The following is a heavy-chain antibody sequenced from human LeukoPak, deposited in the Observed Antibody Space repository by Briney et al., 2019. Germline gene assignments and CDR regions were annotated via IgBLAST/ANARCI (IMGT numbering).Heavy chain of an antibody. V-gene: IGHV4-34*01. Sequence: SETLSLTCAVSGGSFSGYSCSWIRQPPGERLEWIGEINHSGSTNYNPSLKSRVTISVYTTKNKFSLKLRSVTAPDTPVYYSASRRSSVDYWSQATLVTASS. CDR2: INHSGST. CDR3: ASRRSSVDY. D-gene: IGHD6-6*01. CDR1: GGSFSGYS. J-gene: IGHJ4*02.